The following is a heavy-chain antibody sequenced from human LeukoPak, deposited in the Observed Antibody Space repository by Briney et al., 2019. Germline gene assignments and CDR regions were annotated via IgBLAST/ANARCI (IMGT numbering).Heavy chain of an antibody. CDR2: IYYSGST. D-gene: IGHD4-17*01. CDR1: GGSISSYY. V-gene: IGHV4-59*01. Sequence: KASETLSLTCTVSGGSISSYYWSWIRQPPGKGLEWIGYIYYSGSTNYNPSLKSRVTISVDTSKNQFSLKLSSVTAADTAVYYCAREHDYGDYAAIDYWGQGTLVTASS. CDR3: AREHDYGDYAAIDY. J-gene: IGHJ4*02.